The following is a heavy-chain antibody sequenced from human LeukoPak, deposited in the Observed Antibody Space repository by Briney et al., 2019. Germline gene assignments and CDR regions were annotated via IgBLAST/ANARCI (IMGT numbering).Heavy chain of an antibody. J-gene: IGHJ5*02. Sequence: SETLSLTCTVSGGSISSSSYYWGWIRQPPGKGLEWIGSIYYSGSTYYNPSLKSRVTISVDTSKNQFSLKLSSVTAADTAVYYCARGRAPLWFGEYDPWGQGTLVTVSS. V-gene: IGHV4-39*01. D-gene: IGHD3-10*01. CDR3: ARGRAPLWFGEYDP. CDR1: GGSISSSSYY. CDR2: IYYSGST.